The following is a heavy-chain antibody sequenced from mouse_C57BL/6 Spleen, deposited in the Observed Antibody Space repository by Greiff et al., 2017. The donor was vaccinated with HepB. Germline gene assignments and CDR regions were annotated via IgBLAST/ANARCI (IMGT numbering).Heavy chain of an antibody. CDR1: GFNIKDYY. D-gene: IGHD1-1*01. V-gene: IGHV14-2*01. CDR2: IDPEDGET. Sequence: VQLKESGAELVKPGASVKLSCTASGFNIKDYYMHWVKQRTEQGLEWIGRIDPEDGETKYAPKFQGKATITADTSSNTAYLQLSSLTSEDTAVYYCATGSSYLAWFAYWGQGTLVTVSA. J-gene: IGHJ3*01. CDR3: ATGSSYLAWFAY.